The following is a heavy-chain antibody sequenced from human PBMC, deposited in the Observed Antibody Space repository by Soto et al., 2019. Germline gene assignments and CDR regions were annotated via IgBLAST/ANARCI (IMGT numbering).Heavy chain of an antibody. Sequence: GGSLRLSCAASGFTFSSYAMSWVRQAPGKGLEYVSAISGDGRRTYYPGSVKGRFSISRDNSQNKLFLQMPSLRAEDTAVYYCVKARGITSGDFFASYSGMDVWGQGTTVTVSS. D-gene: IGHD5-12*01. V-gene: IGHV3-64D*06. CDR1: GFTFSSYA. CDR3: VKARGITSGDFFASYSGMDV. CDR2: ISGDGRRT. J-gene: IGHJ6*02.